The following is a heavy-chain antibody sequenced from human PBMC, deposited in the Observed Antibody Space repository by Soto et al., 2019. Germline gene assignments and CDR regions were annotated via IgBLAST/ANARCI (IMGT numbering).Heavy chain of an antibody. V-gene: IGHV4-59*01. Sequence: SSETLSLPCTVSGGSISSYYWSWIRQPPGKGLEWIGYIYYSGSTNYKPSLKSRVTISVDTSKNQFSLKLSSVTAADTAVYYCARLSIAARRWFDYWGQGTLVTVSS. CDR3: ARLSIAARRWFDY. CDR2: IYYSGST. J-gene: IGHJ4*02. D-gene: IGHD6-6*01. CDR1: GGSISSYY.